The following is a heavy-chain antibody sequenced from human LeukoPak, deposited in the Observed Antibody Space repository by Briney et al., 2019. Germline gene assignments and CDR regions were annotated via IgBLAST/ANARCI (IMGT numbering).Heavy chain of an antibody. CDR3: ARGFYYGSGSYYEAYYYYYYMDV. J-gene: IGHJ6*03. CDR1: GGSFSGYY. CDR2: INQSGST. D-gene: IGHD3-10*01. V-gene: IGHV4-34*01. Sequence: SETLSLTCAVYGGSFSGYYWSWIRQPPGKGLEWIGEINQSGSTNYNPSLKSRVTISVDTSKNQFSLKLSSVTAADTAVYYCARGFYYGSGSYYEAYYYYYYMDVWGKGTTVTVSS.